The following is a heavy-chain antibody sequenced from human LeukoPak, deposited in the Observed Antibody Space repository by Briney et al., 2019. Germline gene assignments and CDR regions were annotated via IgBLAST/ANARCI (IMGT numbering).Heavy chain of an antibody. Sequence: GGSLRLSCAASGFTFSSYAMSWVRQAPGKGLEWVSDIRGSGGSTFYAVSVKGRFTISRDNSKNNLYLQMNSLRAEDTAVYYCAKVFPYYDSSGRYFDYWGQGTLVTVSS. J-gene: IGHJ4*02. D-gene: IGHD3-22*01. CDR2: IRGSGGST. CDR1: GFTFSSYA. CDR3: AKVFPYYDSSGRYFDY. V-gene: IGHV3-23*01.